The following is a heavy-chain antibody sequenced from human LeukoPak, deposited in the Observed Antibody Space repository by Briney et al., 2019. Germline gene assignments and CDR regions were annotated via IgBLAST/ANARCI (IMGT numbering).Heavy chain of an antibody. Sequence: PGGSLRLSCAASGFTFSDYYMSWIRQAPGKGLEWVSSISSSGSTISYADSVKGRFTISRDNANNSLYLQMNSLRAEDTAVYYCARDSNYYYDSSGYYPQFDYWGQGTLVTVSS. CDR1: GFTFSDYY. J-gene: IGHJ4*02. V-gene: IGHV3-11*04. CDR3: ARDSNYYYDSSGYYPQFDY. D-gene: IGHD3-22*01. CDR2: ISSSGSTI.